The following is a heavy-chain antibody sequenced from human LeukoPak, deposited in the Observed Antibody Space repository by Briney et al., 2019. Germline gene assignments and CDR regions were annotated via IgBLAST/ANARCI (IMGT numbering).Heavy chain of an antibody. CDR3: ARDGTPSYSTGWVYMDV. D-gene: IGHD6-25*01. Sequence: PGGSLRLSCAAAGFTFSSYEMNWVRQAPGKGLEWISYISGSGTVTHYADSVEGRFTISRDNTKTSLYLQMNSLRGEDTAVYYCARDGTPSYSTGWVYMDVWGKGTTVTISS. CDR2: ISGSGTVT. J-gene: IGHJ6*04. V-gene: IGHV3-48*03. CDR1: GFTFSSYE.